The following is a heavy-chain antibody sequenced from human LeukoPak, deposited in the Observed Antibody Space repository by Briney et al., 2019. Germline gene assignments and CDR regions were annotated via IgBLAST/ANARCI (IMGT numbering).Heavy chain of an antibody. CDR1: GGSISSSSYY. CDR3: ARGVKEQLVCNWFDP. D-gene: IGHD6-13*01. Sequence: SETLSLTCTVSGGSISSSSYYWGWIRQPPGKGLEWIGSIYYSGSTYYNPSLKSRVTISVDTSKNQFSLKLSSVTAADTAVYYCARGVKEQLVCNWFDPWGQGTLVTVSS. V-gene: IGHV4-39*07. J-gene: IGHJ5*02. CDR2: IYYSGST.